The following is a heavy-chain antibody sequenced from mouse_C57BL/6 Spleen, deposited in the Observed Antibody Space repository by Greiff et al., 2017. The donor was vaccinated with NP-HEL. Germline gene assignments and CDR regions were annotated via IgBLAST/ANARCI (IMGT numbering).Heavy chain of an antibody. V-gene: IGHV3-3*01. J-gene: IGHJ4*01. CDR1: GFSITSDCY. CDR3: ARAYDYDYYAMDY. CDR2: TFYSGIT. Sequence: EVQLQQSGPSLVRPSQTLSLTCTVTGFSITSDCYWIWIRQLPGNKLEYIGYTFYSGITYYNPSLESRTYITRDTSKNQFSLKLSSVTTEDTATYYCARAYDYDYYAMDYWGQGTSVTVSS. D-gene: IGHD2-4*01.